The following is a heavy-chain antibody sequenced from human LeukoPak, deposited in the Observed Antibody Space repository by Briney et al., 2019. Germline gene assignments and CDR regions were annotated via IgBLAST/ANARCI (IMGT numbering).Heavy chain of an antibody. CDR3: ARSTSGKNWFDP. CDR1: GFTFSSYT. J-gene: IGHJ5*02. V-gene: IGHV3-21*01. Sequence: GGSLRLSCAASGFTFSSYTMNWVRQAPGKGLEWVSSISSSSNYMYYADLVKGRFTISRDNAKNSLYLQMNSLRAEDTAVYYCARSTSGKNWFDPWGQGTLVTVSS. D-gene: IGHD3-10*01. CDR2: ISSSSNYM.